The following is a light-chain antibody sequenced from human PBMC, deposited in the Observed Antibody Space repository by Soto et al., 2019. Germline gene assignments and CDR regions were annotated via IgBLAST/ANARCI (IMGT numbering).Light chain of an antibody. Sequence: EIVLTQSPATLSLSPGERATLSCRASQSVSSYLAWYQHKPGQAPRLLIYDASIRATSIPARFSGSGSGTDFTLTISSLEPDDFAVYYCQQRTNWPFTFGQGTRLEIK. CDR3: QQRTNWPFT. J-gene: IGKJ5*01. CDR2: DAS. CDR1: QSVSSY. V-gene: IGKV3-11*01.